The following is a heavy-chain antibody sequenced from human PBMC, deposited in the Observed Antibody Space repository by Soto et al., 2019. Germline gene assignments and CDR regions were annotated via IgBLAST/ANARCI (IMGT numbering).Heavy chain of an antibody. Sequence: QVQLQESGPGLVRPSQTLSLTCSVSGGFISNGGYYWSWIRQHPGKGLEYIGYIYYTGSSFYNASLKSPVSLSVDTSKHQFSLGLSSVTAADTAVYYCARNQLTYYDNSGSSLYFVDYWGQGTVVSGSP. D-gene: IGHD3-22*01. CDR2: IYYTGSS. CDR3: ARNQLTYYDNSGSSLYFVDY. J-gene: IGHJ4*02. CDR1: GGFISNGGYY. V-gene: IGHV4-31*01.